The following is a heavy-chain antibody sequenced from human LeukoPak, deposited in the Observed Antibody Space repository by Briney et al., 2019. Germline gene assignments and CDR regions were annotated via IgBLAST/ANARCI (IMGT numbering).Heavy chain of an antibody. CDR1: GGSISSSSYY. D-gene: IGHD4-17*01. CDR2: IYYSGST. Sequence: PSETLSLTCTVSGGSISSSSYYWGWIRQPPGKGLEWLGSIYYSGSTYYNPSLKSRVSISSDTSKNQFSLELSSVTAADTAVYYCARLKATVSIHACFDSWGQGTLVTVSS. CDR3: ARLKATVSIHACFDS. V-gene: IGHV4-39*07. J-gene: IGHJ4*02.